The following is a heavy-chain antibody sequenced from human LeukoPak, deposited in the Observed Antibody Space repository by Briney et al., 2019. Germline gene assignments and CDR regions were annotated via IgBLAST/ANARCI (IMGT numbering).Heavy chain of an antibody. V-gene: IGHV1-2*02. D-gene: IGHD3-9*01. CDR3: ARGSLLRYFDLVPRGI. J-gene: IGHJ3*02. CDR1: GYTFTGYY. Sequence: ASVKVSCKASGYTFTGYYTHWVRQAPEQGLEWMGWINPNSGGTNYAQKFQGRVTMTRDTSISTAYMELSRLRSDDTAVYYCARGSLLRYFDLVPRGIWGQGTMVTVSS. CDR2: INPNSGGT.